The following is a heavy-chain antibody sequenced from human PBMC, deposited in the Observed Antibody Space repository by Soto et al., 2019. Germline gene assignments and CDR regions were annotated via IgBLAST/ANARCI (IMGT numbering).Heavy chain of an antibody. CDR3: ARAPQGRYNWFDP. D-gene: IGHD3-16*01. CDR1: GGSFSGYY. J-gene: IGHJ5*02. V-gene: IGHV4-34*01. CDR2: INHSGST. Sequence: QMQLQQWGAGLLKPSETLSLTCAVYGGSFSGYYWSWIRQPPGKGLEWIGEINHSGSTNYNPSLKSRVTISVDTSKNQFSLKLSSVTAADTAVYYCARAPQGRYNWFDPWGQGTLVTVSS.